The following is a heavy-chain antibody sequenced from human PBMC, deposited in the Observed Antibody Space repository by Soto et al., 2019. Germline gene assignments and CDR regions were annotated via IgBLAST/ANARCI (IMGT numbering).Heavy chain of an antibody. V-gene: IGHV3-30-3*01. CDR1: GFTFSSYA. Sequence: GGSLRLSCAASGFTFSSYAMHWVRQAPGKGLEWVAVISYDGSNKYYADSVKGRFTISRDNSKNTLYLQMNSLRAEDTAVYYCARARPTDTYGSSGYRWGQGTLVTVSS. J-gene: IGHJ4*02. CDR3: ARARPTDTYGSSGYR. CDR2: ISYDGSNK. D-gene: IGHD3-22*01.